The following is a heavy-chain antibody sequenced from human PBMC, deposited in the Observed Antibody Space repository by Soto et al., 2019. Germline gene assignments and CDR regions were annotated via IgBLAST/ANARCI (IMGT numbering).Heavy chain of an antibody. CDR1: GFTFSSYS. Sequence: GGSLRLSCAASGFTFSSYSMNWVRQAPGKGLEWVSSISSSSSYIYYADSVKGRFTISRDNAKNSLYLQMNSLRAEDTAVYYCARALEDIVVVVAATPPGYWGQGTLVTVSS. D-gene: IGHD2-15*01. J-gene: IGHJ4*02. CDR2: ISSSSSYI. CDR3: ARALEDIVVVVAATPPGY. V-gene: IGHV3-21*01.